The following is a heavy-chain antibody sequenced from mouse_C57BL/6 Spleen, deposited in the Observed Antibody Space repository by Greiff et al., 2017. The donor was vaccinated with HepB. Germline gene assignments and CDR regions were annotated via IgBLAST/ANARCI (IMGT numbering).Heavy chain of an antibody. J-gene: IGHJ1*03. CDR2: ISYDGSN. CDR3: ARGGLRRYFDV. D-gene: IGHD2-2*01. CDR1: GYSITSGYY. Sequence: DVKLQESGPGLVKPSQSLFLTCSVTGYSITSGYYWNWIRQFPGNKLEWMGYISYDGSNNYKPSLKNRISITRDTSKNQFFLKLNSVTTEDTATYYCARGGLRRYFDVWGTGTTVTVSS. V-gene: IGHV3-6*01.